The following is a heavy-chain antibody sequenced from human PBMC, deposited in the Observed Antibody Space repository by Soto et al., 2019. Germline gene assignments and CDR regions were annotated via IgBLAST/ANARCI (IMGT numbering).Heavy chain of an antibody. J-gene: IGHJ4*02. V-gene: IGHV1-18*01. CDR2: INPNSGHT. Sequence: SCKASGYTFRNFGVGWVRQAPGQGLEWVGWINPNSGHTEYAQKLQGRVTVTADTSTSTAYMEVGSLRSDDTAVYYCARVYNYGSGSYLMPSSCYFDFWGPGTLVTVSS. CDR3: ARVYNYGSGSYLMPSSCYFDF. CDR1: GYTFRNFG. D-gene: IGHD3-10*01.